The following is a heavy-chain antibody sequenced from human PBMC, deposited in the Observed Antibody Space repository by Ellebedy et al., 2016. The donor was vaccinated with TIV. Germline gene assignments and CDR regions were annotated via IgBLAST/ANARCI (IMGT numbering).Heavy chain of an antibody. CDR3: ARCPGDTAMVTCYFDY. J-gene: IGHJ4*02. Sequence: MPSETLSLTCAVYGGSFSGYYWRWIRQPPGKGLEWIGEINHSGSTNYNPSLKSRVTVSVDTSKTQFTLKLSSVTAADTAVYYCARCPGDTAMVTCYFDYWGQGTLVTVSS. V-gene: IGHV4-34*01. CDR1: GGSFSGYY. D-gene: IGHD5-18*01. CDR2: INHSGST.